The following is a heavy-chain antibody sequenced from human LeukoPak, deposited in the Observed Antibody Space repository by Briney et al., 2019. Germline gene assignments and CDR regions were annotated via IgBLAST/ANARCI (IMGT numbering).Heavy chain of an antibody. CDR3: ARVGYDILTGYYSNWFDP. CDR1: GGTFSSYA. CDR2: IIPILGIA. D-gene: IGHD3-9*01. Sequence: SVKVSCKASGGTFSSYAISWMRQAPGQGLEWMGRIIPILGIANYAQKFQGRVTITADKSTSTAYMELSSLRSEDTAVYYCARVGYDILTGYYSNWFDPWGQGTLVTVSS. J-gene: IGHJ5*02. V-gene: IGHV1-69*04.